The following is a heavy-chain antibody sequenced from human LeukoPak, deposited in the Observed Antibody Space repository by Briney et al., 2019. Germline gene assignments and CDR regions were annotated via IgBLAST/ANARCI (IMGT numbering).Heavy chain of an antibody. J-gene: IGHJ6*02. CDR3: ARDRIQLWYRGVPYYGMDV. CDR2: ISYDGSNK. CDR1: GFTFSSYA. V-gene: IGHV3-30*04. Sequence: GGSLRLSCAASGFTFSSYAMHWVRQAPGKGLEWVAVISYDGSNKYYADSVKGRFTIPRDNSKNTLYLQMNSLRAEDTAVYYCARDRIQLWYRGVPYYGMDVWGQGTTVTVSS. D-gene: IGHD5-18*01.